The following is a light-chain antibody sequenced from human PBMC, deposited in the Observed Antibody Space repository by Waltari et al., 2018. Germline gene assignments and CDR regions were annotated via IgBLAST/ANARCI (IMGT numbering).Light chain of an antibody. J-gene: IGKJ2*01. CDR2: WAS. Sequence: DIVMTQSPDSLAVSLGERATINCKSSQRILYRSNNQNYLAWYQQKPGQPPKLLIYWASTRESGVPDRFSGSGSGTDFTLTISNLQAEDVAVYYCQQYYTGPDTFGQGTKLEIK. CDR1: QRILYRSNNQNY. V-gene: IGKV4-1*01. CDR3: QQYYTGPDT.